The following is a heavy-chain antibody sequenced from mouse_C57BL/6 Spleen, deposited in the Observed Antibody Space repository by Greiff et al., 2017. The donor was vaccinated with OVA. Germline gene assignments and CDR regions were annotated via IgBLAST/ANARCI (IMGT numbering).Heavy chain of an antibody. CDR1: GFSFNTYA. D-gene: IGHD1-1*01. Sequence: DVQLQESGGGLVQPKGSLKLSCAASGFSFNTYAMNWVRQAPGKGLEWVARIRSKSNNYATYYADSVKDRFTISRDDSESMLYLQMNNLKTEDTAMYYCVRGFTTGFAYWGQGTLVTVSA. J-gene: IGHJ3*01. V-gene: IGHV10-1*01. CDR2: IRSKSNNYAT. CDR3: VRGFTTGFAY.